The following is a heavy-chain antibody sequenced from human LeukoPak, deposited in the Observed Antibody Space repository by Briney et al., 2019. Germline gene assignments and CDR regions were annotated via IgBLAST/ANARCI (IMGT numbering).Heavy chain of an antibody. CDR1: GFTFRAYA. J-gene: IGHJ4*02. Sequence: GGSLRLSCAASGFTFRAYAMHWVRQAPGKGLEWVSSISSSSSYIYYADSVKGRFTISRDNAKNSLYLQMNSLRAEDTAVYYCARDVYSSSSFDYWGQGTLVTVSS. D-gene: IGHD6-6*01. CDR3: ARDVYSSSSFDY. CDR2: ISSSSSYI. V-gene: IGHV3-21*01.